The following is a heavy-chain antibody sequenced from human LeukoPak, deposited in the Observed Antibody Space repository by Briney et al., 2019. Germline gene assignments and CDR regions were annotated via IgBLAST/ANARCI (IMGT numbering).Heavy chain of an antibody. Sequence: ASVKVSCKASGYTFTSYVISWVRQAPGQGLEWMGWISAYNGNTNYAQKLQGRVTMTTDTSTSTAYMELGSLRSDDTAVYYCARDGAKSLYYASGSQGYWGQGTLVTVSS. V-gene: IGHV1-18*01. CDR1: GYTFTSYV. J-gene: IGHJ4*02. CDR3: ARDGAKSLYYASGSQGY. D-gene: IGHD3-10*01. CDR2: ISAYNGNT.